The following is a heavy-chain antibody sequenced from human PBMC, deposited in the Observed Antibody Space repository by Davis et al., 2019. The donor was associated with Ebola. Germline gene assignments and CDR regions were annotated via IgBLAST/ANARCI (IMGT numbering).Heavy chain of an antibody. D-gene: IGHD4-17*01. V-gene: IGHV3-30*02. Sequence: GESLKISCAASGFTFSSYGMHWVRQAPGKGLEWVAFIRYDGSNKYYATSVKGRFTISRDNSKNTLYLQMNSLRAEDTAVYYCAREKYDYGESGVDYWGQGTLVTVSS. CDR1: GFTFSSYG. CDR3: AREKYDYGESGVDY. CDR2: IRYDGSNK. J-gene: IGHJ4*02.